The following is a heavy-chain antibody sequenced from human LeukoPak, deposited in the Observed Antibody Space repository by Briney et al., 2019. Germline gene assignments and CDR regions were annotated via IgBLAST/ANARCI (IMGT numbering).Heavy chain of an antibody. Sequence: SETLSLTCTVSGGSISSYYWSWIRQPPGKGLEWLGYIYYSGSTNYNPSLKSRVTISVDTSKNQFSLKLSSVTAADTAVYYCARAESISAAEEGAFDIWGQGTMVTVSS. J-gene: IGHJ3*02. CDR1: GGSISSYY. D-gene: IGHD2-21*01. V-gene: IGHV4-59*01. CDR3: ARAESISAAEEGAFDI. CDR2: IYYSGST.